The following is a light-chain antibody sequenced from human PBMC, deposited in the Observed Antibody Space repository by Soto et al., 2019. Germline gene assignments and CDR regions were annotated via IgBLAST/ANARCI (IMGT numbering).Light chain of an antibody. Sequence: EIGVKHSPTNLSWPPGFRATLSFRASQSVSSNLAWYQQKPGQAPRLLIYGASTRATGIPARFSGSGSGTEFTLTISSLQSEDFAVYCCQQYNIWPRQFGQGAKVEIK. CDR2: GAS. CDR1: QSVSSN. CDR3: QQYNIWPRQ. J-gene: IGKJ1*01. V-gene: IGKV3-15*01.